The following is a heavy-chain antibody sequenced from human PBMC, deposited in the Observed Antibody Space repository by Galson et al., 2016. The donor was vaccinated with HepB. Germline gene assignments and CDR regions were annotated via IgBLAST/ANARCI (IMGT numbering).Heavy chain of an antibody. D-gene: IGHD5-12*01. CDR2: ISSTSDTI. CDR3: GRPTTHNWFDP. J-gene: IGHJ5*02. CDR1: GFTFSSYS. Sequence: SLRLSCAASGFTFSSYSMNWVRQAPGKGLEWLSYISSTSDTIYYADSVRGRFTISRDNAKNSRYLQMNDLRDEDTAVYYCGRPTTHNWFDPWGQGTLVTVSS. V-gene: IGHV3-48*02.